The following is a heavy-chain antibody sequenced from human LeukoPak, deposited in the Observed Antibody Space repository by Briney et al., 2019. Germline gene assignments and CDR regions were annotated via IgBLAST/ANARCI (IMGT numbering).Heavy chain of an antibody. CDR3: ASSPHESDY. Sequence: ASVKVSCKASGYTFTSYDINWVRQAPGQGLEWMGGIIPIFGTANYAQKFQGRVTITADESTSTAYMELSSLRSEDTAVYYCASSPHESDYWGQGTLVTVSS. J-gene: IGHJ4*02. CDR2: IIPIFGTA. CDR1: GYTFTSYD. V-gene: IGHV1-69*13.